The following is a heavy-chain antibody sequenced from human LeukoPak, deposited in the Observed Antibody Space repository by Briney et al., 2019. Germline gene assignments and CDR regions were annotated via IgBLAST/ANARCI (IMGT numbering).Heavy chain of an antibody. Sequence: GASMKVSCKASGYTFTVYFIHWVRQAPGQGLEWMGRINPNSGATDYAQKFQGGVTMTRDTSISTAYMELSSLKSDDTAVYYCAKIGSSHDFDYWGQGTLITVSS. CDR2: INPNSGAT. V-gene: IGHV1-2*06. J-gene: IGHJ4*02. CDR1: GYTFTVYF. CDR3: AKIGSSHDFDY. D-gene: IGHD1-26*01.